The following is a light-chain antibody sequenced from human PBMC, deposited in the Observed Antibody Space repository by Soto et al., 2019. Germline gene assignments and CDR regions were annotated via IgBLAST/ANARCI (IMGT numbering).Light chain of an antibody. CDR3: QQVNSFPPFT. J-gene: IGKJ4*01. Sequence: DIQLTQSPSFLSASVGDRVTMTCRASQDISSSLAWYQQKPGKAPKILMYAASSLESWVPSRFSGSGSGTEFTLTISSLQPDDFATYYCQQVNSFPPFTFGGGTTVEIK. CDR1: QDISSS. V-gene: IGKV1-9*01. CDR2: AAS.